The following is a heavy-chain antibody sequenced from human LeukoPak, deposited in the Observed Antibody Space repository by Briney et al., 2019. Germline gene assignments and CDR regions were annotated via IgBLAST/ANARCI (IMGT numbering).Heavy chain of an antibody. CDR2: ISSGSNYI. V-gene: IGHV3-21*01. Sequence: GGSLRLSCAASGFSSSTYSLNWVRQAPGKGLEWISSISSGSNYIYYADSVKGRFSISRDNAKNSLYLQMNSLRAEDTAVYYCARGGEYYYDSSGYYVFDYWGQGTLVSVSS. CDR1: GFSSSTYS. CDR3: ARGGEYYYDSSGYYVFDY. J-gene: IGHJ4*02. D-gene: IGHD3-22*01.